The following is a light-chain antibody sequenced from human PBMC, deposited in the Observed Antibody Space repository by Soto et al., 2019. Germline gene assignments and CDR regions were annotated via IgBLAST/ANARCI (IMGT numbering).Light chain of an antibody. J-gene: IGKJ4*01. Sequence: DIQMTQSPSSLSASVGDRVTITCRASQIIDTWLAWYQQKPGKAPKSLIFASSSLQSGVPSRFTGSGSGTHFTLTISNLQPDDFGIYYCQQYYSYPLTFGGGTKVDI. V-gene: IGKV1D-16*01. CDR1: QIIDTW. CDR2: ASS. CDR3: QQYYSYPLT.